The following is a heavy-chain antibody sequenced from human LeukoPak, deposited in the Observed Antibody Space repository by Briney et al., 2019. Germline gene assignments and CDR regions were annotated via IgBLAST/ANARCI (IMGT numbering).Heavy chain of an antibody. J-gene: IGHJ4*02. D-gene: IGHD2-15*01. CDR1: GFTFSSYW. V-gene: IGHV3-7*04. CDR2: INQDGREK. Sequence: GGSLRLSCAASGFTFSSYWMSWVRQAPGKGLEWVANINQDGREKYYVDSVKGRFTISRDNAKNSLYLQMNSLRAEDTGVYFCARGDKFSGDYWGQGTLVTVSS. CDR3: ARGDKFSGDY.